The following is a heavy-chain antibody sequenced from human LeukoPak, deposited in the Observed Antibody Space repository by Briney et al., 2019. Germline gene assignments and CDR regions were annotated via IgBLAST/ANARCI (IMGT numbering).Heavy chain of an antibody. CDR3: ARVLDYGDYSFPNWFDP. Sequence: SVKVSCKASGGTFSSYAISWVRQAPGQGLEWMGGIIPIFGTANYAQEFQGRVTITTDESTSTAYMELNSLRSEDTAVYYCARVLDYGDYSFPNWFDPWGQGTLVTVSS. CDR1: GGTFSSYA. V-gene: IGHV1-69*05. J-gene: IGHJ5*02. D-gene: IGHD4-17*01. CDR2: IIPIFGTA.